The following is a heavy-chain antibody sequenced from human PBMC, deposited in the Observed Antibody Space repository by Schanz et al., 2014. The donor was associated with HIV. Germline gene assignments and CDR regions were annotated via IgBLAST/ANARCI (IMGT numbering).Heavy chain of an antibody. J-gene: IGHJ4*02. D-gene: IGHD3-22*01. CDR2: ISHNGNND. V-gene: IGHV3-30*18. CDR3: AKPEYDSRGNSQSHFDY. CDR1: GFTFSTND. Sequence: ALLLESGGGLVQPGRSLRLSCAASGFTFSTNDMHWVRQVPGKGLEWVAVISHNGNNDYYAESVKGRVTISRDNSKNTLYLQMTTLRIDDTAVYYCAKPEYDSRGNSQSHFDYWGQGTLVTVSS.